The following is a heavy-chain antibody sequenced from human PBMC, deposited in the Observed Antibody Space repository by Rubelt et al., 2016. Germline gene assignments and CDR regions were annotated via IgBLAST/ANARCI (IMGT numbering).Heavy chain of an antibody. J-gene: IGHJ3*02. V-gene: IGHV3-33*01. CDR3: ARGDFWSGDYTDAFDI. CDR2: IWYDGSKE. D-gene: IGHD3-3*01. Sequence: GLEWVAAIWYDGSKEYYGDSVKGRFTISRDNSKNTLYLEINSLRADDTAVYYCARGDFWSGDYTDAFDIWGQGTLVTVSS.